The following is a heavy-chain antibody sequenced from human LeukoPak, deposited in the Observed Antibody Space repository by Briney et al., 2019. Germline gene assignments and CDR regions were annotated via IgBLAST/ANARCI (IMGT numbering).Heavy chain of an antibody. D-gene: IGHD6-13*01. J-gene: IGHJ4*02. Sequence: GGSLRLSCAASGFTFSDFWMHWVRQAPGKGLVWVSRITNGGTITYYADSVKGRFTISRDNSKNTLYLQMNSLRAEDTAVYYCAKVKLVPYYFDYWGQGTLVTVSS. CDR1: GFTFSDFW. CDR2: ITNGGTIT. V-gene: IGHV3-74*01. CDR3: AKVKLVPYYFDY.